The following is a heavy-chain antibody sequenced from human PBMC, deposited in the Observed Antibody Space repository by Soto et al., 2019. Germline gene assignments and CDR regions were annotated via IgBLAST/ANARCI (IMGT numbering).Heavy chain of an antibody. Sequence: PSETLSLTCNMSGDSYSISTYSWSWIRQPPGKALQWIGFIYQSGVTSYNPSLASRVSISLDRSNNQCFLKLKSVTAADTAVYFCAGMPYTSGLRFDPWGPGTLVTVS. V-gene: IGHV4-30-2*01. CDR2: IYQSGVT. D-gene: IGHD6-19*01. J-gene: IGHJ5*02. CDR3: AGMPYTSGLRFDP. CDR1: GDSYSISTYS.